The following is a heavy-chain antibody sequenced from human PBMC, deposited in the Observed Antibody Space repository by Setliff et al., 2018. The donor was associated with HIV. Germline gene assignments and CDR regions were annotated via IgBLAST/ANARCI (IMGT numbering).Heavy chain of an antibody. D-gene: IGHD3-9*01. Sequence: SETLSLTCNASGGSISGYYWSWVRQPPGKGLEWIGYIYYSGSTNYNPSLRSRVTISVDTSKNQVSLRLTSVTSADTALYHCARESQQYYDILTGFNYYYGMDVWGRGITVTVSS. V-gene: IGHV4-59*01. CDR3: ARESQQYYDILTGFNYYYGMDV. CDR1: GGSISGYY. CDR2: IYYSGST. J-gene: IGHJ6*02.